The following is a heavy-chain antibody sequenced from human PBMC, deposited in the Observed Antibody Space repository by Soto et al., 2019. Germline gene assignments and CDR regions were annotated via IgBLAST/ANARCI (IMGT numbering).Heavy chain of an antibody. Sequence: GGSLRLSCAASGFTFSSYSMNWVRQAPGKGLEWISYISLSGTNIHYADSVQGRFTISRDNAKNSLYLQMNSLRAEDTAVYYCARGGAAAGTTFDYWGQGNLVTVSS. CDR1: GFTFSSYS. D-gene: IGHD6-13*01. CDR3: ARGGAAAGTTFDY. J-gene: IGHJ4*02. CDR2: ISLSGTNI. V-gene: IGHV3-48*01.